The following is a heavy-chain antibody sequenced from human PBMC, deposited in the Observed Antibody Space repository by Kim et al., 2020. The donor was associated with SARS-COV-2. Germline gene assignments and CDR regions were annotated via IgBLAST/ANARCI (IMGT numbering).Heavy chain of an antibody. CDR2: ISHDARSS. CDR3: AKDIWDYSGMDV. V-gene: IGHV3-23*01. CDR1: GFSFSSCA. Sequence: GGSLRLSCAASGFSFSSCAMTWVRRAPGKGLEWVSSISHDARSSHYADSVRGRFTISRDDSKNTLYLQLDSLRGDDTALYYCAKDIWDYSGMDVWGQGTT. J-gene: IGHJ6*02. D-gene: IGHD3-10*01.